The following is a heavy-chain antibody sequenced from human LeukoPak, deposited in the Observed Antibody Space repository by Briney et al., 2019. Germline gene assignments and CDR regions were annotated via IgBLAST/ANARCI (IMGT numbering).Heavy chain of an antibody. J-gene: IGHJ4*02. Sequence: PGGSLRLSCAASGFTFSQSGMHWVRQASGKGLEWVAFLRHDASKQYYADSVKGRFTISRDTSQNMLYLQMNSLRVDDTAVYYCAKGSPWSTAPAGVDFWAQGTLVTVSS. CDR1: GFTFSQSG. V-gene: IGHV3-30*02. CDR3: AKGSPWSTAPAGVDF. CDR2: LRHDASKQ. D-gene: IGHD6-19*01.